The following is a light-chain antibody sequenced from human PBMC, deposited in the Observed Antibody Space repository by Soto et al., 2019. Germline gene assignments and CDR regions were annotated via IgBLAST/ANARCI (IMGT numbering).Light chain of an antibody. Sequence: DIQMTQSPSFLSASVGDKVTITCRATEGVSKWLAWYQEKPGNPPRPLIYDASTLESGVPSRFSGSGSGTEFTLTISSLQPDDFATYYCQQYNAAFGQGTRLEIK. V-gene: IGKV1-5*01. J-gene: IGKJ5*01. CDR1: EGVSKW. CDR2: DAS. CDR3: QQYNAA.